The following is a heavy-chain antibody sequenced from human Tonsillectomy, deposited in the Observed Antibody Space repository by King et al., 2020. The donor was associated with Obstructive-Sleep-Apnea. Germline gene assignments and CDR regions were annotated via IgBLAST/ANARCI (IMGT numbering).Heavy chain of an antibody. V-gene: IGHV3-23*04. CDR3: ANDDYGGNSGVLAFDI. J-gene: IGHJ3*02. CDR1: GFTFSSYA. CDR2: ISGSGGST. D-gene: IGHD4-23*01. Sequence: VQLVESGGGLVQPGGSLRLSCAASGFTFSSYAMSWVRQAPGKGLEWVSAISGSGGSTYYADSVKGRFTISRDNSKNTLYLQMNSLRAEDTAVYYCANDDYGGNSGVLAFDIWGQGTMVTVSS.